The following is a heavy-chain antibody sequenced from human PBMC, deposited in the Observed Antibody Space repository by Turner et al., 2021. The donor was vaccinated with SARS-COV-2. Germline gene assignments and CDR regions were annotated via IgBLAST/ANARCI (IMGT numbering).Heavy chain of an antibody. V-gene: IGHV3-48*03. CDR1: GFTFSSYD. D-gene: IGHD1-26*01. CDR2: ISGSGSTI. J-gene: IGHJ4*02. CDR3: ARGRSWNY. Sequence: EVQLVESGGVLVQPGGSLRLSCAASGFTFSSYDMNWVRQAPGKGLERVSYISGSGSTIYYGDSMKGRVAVSRDNAKNSLYLQVNSLRVEDTAVYYCARGRSWNYWGQGTLITVSS.